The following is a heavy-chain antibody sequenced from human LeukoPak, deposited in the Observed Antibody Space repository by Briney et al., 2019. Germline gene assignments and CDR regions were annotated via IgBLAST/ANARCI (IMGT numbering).Heavy chain of an antibody. CDR3: ATALHLLGGY. Sequence: PGGSLRLSCAASGFTFSSNAMSWVRQAPGKGLEWVSATSGSGVTTYYADSVKGRFTISRDNSKNTLYLQMNSLRAEDTAVYYCATALHLLGGYWGQGTLVTVSS. D-gene: IGHD3-16*01. V-gene: IGHV3-23*01. CDR1: GFTFSSNA. CDR2: TSGSGVTT. J-gene: IGHJ4*02.